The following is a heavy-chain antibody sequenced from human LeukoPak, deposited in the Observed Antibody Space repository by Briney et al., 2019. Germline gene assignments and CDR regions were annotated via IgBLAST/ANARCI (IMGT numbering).Heavy chain of an antibody. CDR2: INHSGST. V-gene: IGHV4-34*01. CDR3: ARITVTTTPDDY. Sequence: PSETLSLTCAVYGGSFSGYYWSWIRQPPGKGLEWIGEINHSGSTNYNPSLKSRVTISVDTSKNQFSPKLSSVTAADTAVYYCARITVTTTPDDYWGQGTLDTVSS. CDR1: GGSFSGYY. J-gene: IGHJ4*02. D-gene: IGHD4-17*01.